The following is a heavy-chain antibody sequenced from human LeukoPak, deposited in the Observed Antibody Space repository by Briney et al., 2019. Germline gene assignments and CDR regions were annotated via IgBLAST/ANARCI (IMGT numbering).Heavy chain of an antibody. CDR3: AKESTMIRGVMEPDY. Sequence: RGSLRLSCAASGFTFSSYSMNWVRQAPGKGLEWVSSISSSSSYIYYADSVKGRFTISRDNSRNTLYLLLNSLRAEDTAVYYCAKESTMIRGVMEPDYWGQGTLVTVSS. D-gene: IGHD3-10*01. CDR2: ISSSSSYI. CDR1: GFTFSSYS. V-gene: IGHV3-21*04. J-gene: IGHJ4*02.